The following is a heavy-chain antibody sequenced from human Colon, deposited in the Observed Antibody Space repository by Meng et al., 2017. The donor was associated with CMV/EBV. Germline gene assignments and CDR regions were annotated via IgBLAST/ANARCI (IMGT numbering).Heavy chain of an antibody. V-gene: IGHV3-49*04. CDR1: GFTFGDYA. D-gene: IGHD1-14*01. CDR3: TRVGTLRQHHFDY. Sequence: GGSLRLSCTASGFTFGDYAVIWVRQAPGKGLECVGFITSKRYGGTTEYAASVKGRFSISRDDSKSIAYLQMNSLRTDDTAVYYCTRVGTLRQHHFDYWGQGTLVTVS. J-gene: IGHJ4*02. CDR2: ITSKRYGGTT.